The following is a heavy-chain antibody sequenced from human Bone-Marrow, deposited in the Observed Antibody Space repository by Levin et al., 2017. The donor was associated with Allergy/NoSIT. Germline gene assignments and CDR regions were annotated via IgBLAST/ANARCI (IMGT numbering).Heavy chain of an antibody. CDR1: GFTFSNYW. Sequence: QAGGSLRLSCAASGFTFSNYWMTWVRQAPGKGLEWVAYMNQDGSEKYFLDSVKGRFPISRDNAENLLYLQMNSLRVEDTAVYYCAIGGTGTRDFDYWGQGTLITVST. CDR3: AIGGTGTRDFDY. J-gene: IGHJ4*02. CDR2: MNQDGSEK. V-gene: IGHV3-7*03. D-gene: IGHD1-7*01.